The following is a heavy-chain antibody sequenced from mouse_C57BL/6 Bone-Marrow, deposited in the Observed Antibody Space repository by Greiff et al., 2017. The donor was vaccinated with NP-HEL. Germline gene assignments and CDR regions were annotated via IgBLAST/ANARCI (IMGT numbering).Heavy chain of an antibody. D-gene: IGHD1-1*01. V-gene: IGHV1-78*01. J-gene: IGHJ1*03. Sequence: VQLQQSDAELVKPGASVKISCKVSGYTFTDHTIHWMKQRPEQGLEWIGYIYPRDGSTKYNEKFKGKATLTADKSSSTAYMQLNSLTSEDSAVYFCEVIPLYYYGSSGYFDVWGTGTTVTVSS. CDR2: IYPRDGST. CDR3: EVIPLYYYGSSGYFDV. CDR1: GYTFTDHT.